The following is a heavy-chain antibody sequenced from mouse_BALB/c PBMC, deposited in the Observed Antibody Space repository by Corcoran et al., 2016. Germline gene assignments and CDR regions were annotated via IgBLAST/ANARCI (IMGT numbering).Heavy chain of an antibody. D-gene: IGHD2-3*01. CDR3: ARKVYDGYFAY. J-gene: IGHJ3*01. CDR2: INPYNDGT. Sequence: EVQLQQSGPELVKPGASVKMSCKASGYTFTSYVMHWVKQKPGQGLEWIGYINPYNDGTKYNEKFKGKATLTSDKASSTAYMELSSLTSEDSAVYYCARKVYDGYFAYWGQGTLVTVSA. V-gene: IGHV1S136*01. CDR1: GYTFTSYV.